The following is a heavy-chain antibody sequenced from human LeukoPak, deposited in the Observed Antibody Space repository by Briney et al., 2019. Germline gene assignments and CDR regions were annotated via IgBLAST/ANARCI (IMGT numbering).Heavy chain of an antibody. CDR3: ARMYSSGYYGDYFDY. CDR1: GFIFSNYY. J-gene: IGHJ4*02. V-gene: IGHV3-11*04. D-gene: IGHD5-12*01. CDR2: ISADAATV. Sequence: GGSLRLSCAASGFIFSNYYMAWVRQPPGRGLEWISYISADAATVKYADSVEGRFTVSRDNTQNSIYLEMSSLRVDDTAVYYCARMYSSGYYGDYFDYWGQGNLVSVSS.